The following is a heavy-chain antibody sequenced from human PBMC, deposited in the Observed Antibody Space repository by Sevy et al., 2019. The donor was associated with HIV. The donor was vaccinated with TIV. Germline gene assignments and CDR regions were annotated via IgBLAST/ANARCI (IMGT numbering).Heavy chain of an antibody. CDR3: AREGCTRPHDY. CDR2: LSFGCGKI. Sequence: GGSLKLSCAASGFAFYDYSMSWIRQTPGKGLEWVATLSFGCGKINYADSVKGRFTISRDNSKNSFYLQMDNLRVEDTALYYCAREGCTRPHDYWGQGTRVTVSS. CDR1: GFAFYDYS. J-gene: IGHJ4*02. V-gene: IGHV3-23*01. D-gene: IGHD2-8*01.